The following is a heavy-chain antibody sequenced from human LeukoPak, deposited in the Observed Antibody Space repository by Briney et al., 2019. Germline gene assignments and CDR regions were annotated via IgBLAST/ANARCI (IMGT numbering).Heavy chain of an antibody. J-gene: IGHJ6*03. CDR1: GFTFSNYN. D-gene: IGHD4-17*01. CDR3: ARDPYNGYYGDDYYYYMDV. Sequence: EGSLRLSCAASGFTFSNYNMNWVRQTPGKGLEWVSSITRDSIYTFYADSVKGRFTISRDDAKNSLSLQMNSLRAEDTAVYYCARDPYNGYYGDDYYYYMDVWGKGTTATISS. CDR2: ITRDSIYT. V-gene: IGHV3-21*01.